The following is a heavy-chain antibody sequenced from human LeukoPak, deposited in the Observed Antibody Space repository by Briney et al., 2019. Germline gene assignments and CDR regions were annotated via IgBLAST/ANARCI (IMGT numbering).Heavy chain of an antibody. V-gene: IGHV3-21*01. D-gene: IGHD3-9*01. J-gene: IGHJ5*02. CDR1: GFTFSNYA. CDR2: ISSSSSYI. CDR3: ASWYYDTNNWFDP. Sequence: GGSLRLSCAASGFTFSNYAMIWVRQAPGKGLEWVSSISSSSSYIYYADSVKGRFTISRDNAKNSLYLQMNSLRAEDTAVYYCASWYYDTNNWFDPWGQGTLVTVSS.